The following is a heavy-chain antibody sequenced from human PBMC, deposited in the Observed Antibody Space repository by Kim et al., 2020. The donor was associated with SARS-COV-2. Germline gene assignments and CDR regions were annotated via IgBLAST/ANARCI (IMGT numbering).Heavy chain of an antibody. Sequence: NNYHHPSLQSRVTISGDTSKNPFSLKLSSVTAADTAVYYCARGGDYTPGYWGQGTLVTVSS. CDR2: NN. CDR3: ARGGDYTPGY. D-gene: IGHD4-17*01. V-gene: IGHV4-31*02. J-gene: IGHJ4*02.